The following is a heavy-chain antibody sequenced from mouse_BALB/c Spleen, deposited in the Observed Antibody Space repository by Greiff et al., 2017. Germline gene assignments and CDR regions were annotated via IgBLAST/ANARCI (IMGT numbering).Heavy chain of an antibody. Sequence: VQLQQSGPGLVQPSQSLSITCTVSGFSLTSYGVHWVRQSPGKGLEWLGVIWSGGSTDYNAAFISRLSISKDNSKSQVFFKMNSLQANDTAIYYCASYYDYYYYAMDYWGQGTSVTVSS. CDR2: IWSGGST. CDR3: ASYYDYYYYAMDY. CDR1: GFSLTSYG. D-gene: IGHD2-4*01. V-gene: IGHV2-2*02. J-gene: IGHJ4*01.